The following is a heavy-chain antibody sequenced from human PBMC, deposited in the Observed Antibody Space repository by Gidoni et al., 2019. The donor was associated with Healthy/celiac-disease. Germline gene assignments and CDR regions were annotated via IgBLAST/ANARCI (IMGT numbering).Heavy chain of an antibody. Sequence: QVQLVESVGGVVQPGRSLRLSCAASGFTFSSYGMHWVRQAPGKGLEWVAVIWYDGSNKYYADSVKGRFTISRDNSKNTLYLQMNSLRAEDTAVYYCARDEYDYGGNYYYYGMDVWGQGTTVTVSS. CDR3: ARDEYDYGGNYYYYGMDV. CDR2: IWYDGSNK. V-gene: IGHV3-33*01. J-gene: IGHJ6*02. CDR1: GFTFSSYG. D-gene: IGHD4-17*01.